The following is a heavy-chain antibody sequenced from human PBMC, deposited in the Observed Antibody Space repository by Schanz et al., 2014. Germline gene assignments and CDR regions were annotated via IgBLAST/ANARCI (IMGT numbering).Heavy chain of an antibody. CDR1: GFTFSSYG. V-gene: IGHV3-33*03. J-gene: IGHJ4*02. CDR3: VSQTGSPNY. CDR2: IWYDGSNK. Sequence: VQLVESGGGVVQPGRSLRLSCAASGFTFSSYGMHWVRQAPGKGLEWVAVIWYDGSNKYYADSVKGRFTISRDSSKNTLFLQMNSLRVEDTAVYFCVSQTGSPNYWGQGTLVTVSS. D-gene: IGHD6-13*01.